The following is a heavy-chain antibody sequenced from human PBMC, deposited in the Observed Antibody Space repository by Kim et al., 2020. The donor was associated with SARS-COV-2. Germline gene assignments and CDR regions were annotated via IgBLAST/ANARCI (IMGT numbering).Heavy chain of an antibody. D-gene: IGHD5-18*01. CDR3: VRAGIQLSFDF. CDR2: K. V-gene: IGHV3-30*07. Sequence: KYSATSVTGRFTTSRDKSKDTLYLQMNSLRAEDAAVYYCVRAGIQLSFDFWGQGTLVTVS. J-gene: IGHJ5*01.